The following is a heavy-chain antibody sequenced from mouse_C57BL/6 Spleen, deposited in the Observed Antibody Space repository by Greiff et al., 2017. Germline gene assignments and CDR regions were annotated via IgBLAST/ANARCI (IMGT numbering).Heavy chain of an antibody. Sequence: VHVKQSDPDFFPPFASFHISCKVSGYTFTDHTIHWMKQRPEQGLEWIGYIYPRDGSTKYNEKFKGKATLTADKSSSTAYMQLNSLTSEDSAVYFCAGNYYGSSFWYFDVWGTGTTVTVSS. CDR3: AGNYYGSSFWYFDV. D-gene: IGHD1-1*01. CDR2: IYPRDGST. V-gene: IGHV1-78*01. J-gene: IGHJ1*03. CDR1: GYTFTDHT.